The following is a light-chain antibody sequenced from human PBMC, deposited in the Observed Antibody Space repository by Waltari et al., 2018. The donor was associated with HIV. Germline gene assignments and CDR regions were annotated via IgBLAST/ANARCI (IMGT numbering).Light chain of an antibody. Sequence: QSVVTQPPSASGTPGQRVTISCSGSEPNIGSNYFYWYLDLPGTAPKPLIYKNKQRSSGVPDRFSGSKSDTSASVAISGLRSEDEADYYFASWDDNLNSWVFGGGTKLTVL. V-gene: IGLV1-47*01. CDR3: ASWDDNLNSWV. J-gene: IGLJ3*02. CDR1: EPNIGSNY. CDR2: KNK.